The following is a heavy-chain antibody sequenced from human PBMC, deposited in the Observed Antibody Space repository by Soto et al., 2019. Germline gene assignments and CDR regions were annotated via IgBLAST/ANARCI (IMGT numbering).Heavy chain of an antibody. V-gene: IGHV4-30-2*01. CDR2: ISHTGGT. D-gene: IGHD7-27*01. CDR1: GGSINSGGYS. CDR3: ARLNGDPDY. J-gene: IGHJ4*02. Sequence: QLQLQESGSRLVKPSQTLSLTCAVSGGSINSGGYSWTWIRQPPGTGLEWIGYISHTGGTYYNPSLKSRVAISVDRSKNQFSLKLNSVTAADTAVYYCARLNGDPDYWGQGILVTVSS.